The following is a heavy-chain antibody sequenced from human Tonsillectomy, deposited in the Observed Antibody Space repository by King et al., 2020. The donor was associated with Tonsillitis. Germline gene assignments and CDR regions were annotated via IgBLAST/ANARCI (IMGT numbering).Heavy chain of an antibody. J-gene: IGHJ3*02. D-gene: IGHD4-17*01. V-gene: IGHV3-64*01. CDR3: SSTLGDLSDAFDI. Sequence: MNWVRKAPGKGLEYVSAISSNGGSTYYANSVKVRLTISRVNSKNTLYLQMGSLRAEYMAVYYCSSTLGDLSDAFDIWCQVTMVTVSS. CDR2: ISSNGGST.